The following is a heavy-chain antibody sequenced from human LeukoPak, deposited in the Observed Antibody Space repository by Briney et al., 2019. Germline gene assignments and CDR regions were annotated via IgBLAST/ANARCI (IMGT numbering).Heavy chain of an antibody. V-gene: IGHV4-38-2*02. CDR1: GYSISSDYY. Sequence: SETLSLTCTVSGYSISSDYYWGWIRQPPGKGLEWIGNIYHSGSTYYNPSLKSRVTIPVDTSKNQFSLKLSSVTAADTAVYYCASRADYYNSSGYYYSFDYWGQGTLVTVSS. CDR3: ASRADYYNSSGYYYSFDY. CDR2: IYHSGST. D-gene: IGHD3-22*01. J-gene: IGHJ4*02.